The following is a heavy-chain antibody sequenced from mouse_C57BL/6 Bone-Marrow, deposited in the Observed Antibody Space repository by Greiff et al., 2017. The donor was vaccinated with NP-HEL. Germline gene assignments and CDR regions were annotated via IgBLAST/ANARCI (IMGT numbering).Heavy chain of an antibody. V-gene: IGHV5-4*01. CDR3: ARGVITTGDLIYWDMDD. Sequence: EVQVVESGGGLVKPGGSLKLSCAASGFTFSSYAMSWVRQTPEKRLEWVATISDGGSYTYYPDNVKGRFTISRDNAKNNLYLQMSHLKSEDTAMYYCARGVITTGDLIYWDMDDWGQGTSVTVSS. D-gene: IGHD2-4*01. J-gene: IGHJ4*01. CDR1: GFTFSSYA. CDR2: ISDGGSYT.